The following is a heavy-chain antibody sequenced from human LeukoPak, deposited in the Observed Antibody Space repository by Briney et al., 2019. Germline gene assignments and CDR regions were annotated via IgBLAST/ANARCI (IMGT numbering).Heavy chain of an antibody. CDR1: GFTFSSYA. CDR2: VSYDGSNK. CDR3: AKAASLVVPAAMVDY. Sequence: GGSLRLSCAASGFTFSSYAMHWVRQAPGKGLEWVAVVSYDGSNKYYADSVKGRFTISRDNSKNTLYLQMNSLRAEDTAVYYCAKAASLVVPAAMVDYWGQGTLVTVSS. J-gene: IGHJ4*02. D-gene: IGHD2-2*01. V-gene: IGHV3-30-3*01.